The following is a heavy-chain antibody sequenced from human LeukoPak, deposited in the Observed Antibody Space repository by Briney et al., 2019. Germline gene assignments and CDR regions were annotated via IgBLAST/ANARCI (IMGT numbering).Heavy chain of an antibody. Sequence: GGSLRLSCAASGFTFNKYAMNWIRQAPGKGLEWVAAISGGAGGTYYTYSVKGRFTISRDNSKNTLYLQMNSLRDEDTAVYYCATPQWFGELWGAFDYWGQGTRVTVSS. J-gene: IGHJ4*02. V-gene: IGHV3-23*01. CDR1: GFTFNKYA. CDR2: ISGGAGGT. D-gene: IGHD3-10*01. CDR3: ATPQWFGELWGAFDY.